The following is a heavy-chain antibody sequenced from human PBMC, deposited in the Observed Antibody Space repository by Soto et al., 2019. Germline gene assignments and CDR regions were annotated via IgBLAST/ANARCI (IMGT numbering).Heavy chain of an antibody. D-gene: IGHD6-13*01. CDR3: AKGHPRVAAAGKSYYYGMDV. CDR1: GFTFDDYA. J-gene: IGHJ6*02. V-gene: IGHV3-9*01. Sequence: EVQLVESGGGLVQPGRSLRLSCAASGFTFDDYAMHWVRQAPGKGLEWVSGISWNSGSIGYADSVKGRFTISRDNAKNSLYLQMNSLRAEDTVLYYCAKGHPRVAAAGKSYYYGMDVWGQGTTVTVSS. CDR2: ISWNSGSI.